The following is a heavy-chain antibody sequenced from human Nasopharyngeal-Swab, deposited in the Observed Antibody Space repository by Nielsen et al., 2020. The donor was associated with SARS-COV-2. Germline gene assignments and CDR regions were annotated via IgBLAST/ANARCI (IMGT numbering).Heavy chain of an antibody. CDR3: ARPSGDAYSADGEVDYFDS. D-gene: IGHD4-17*01. V-gene: IGHV4-39*01. CDR2: ISSGGST. Sequence: SETLSLTCSVSGGPISRNSYYWAWIRQPPGKGLEWIGTISSGGSTYYTPSLKSRVSISVDTSKNQFSLKVTSLTAADTSLYYCARPSGDAYSADGEVDYFDSWGQGILVTVSS. CDR1: GGPISRNSYY. J-gene: IGHJ4*02.